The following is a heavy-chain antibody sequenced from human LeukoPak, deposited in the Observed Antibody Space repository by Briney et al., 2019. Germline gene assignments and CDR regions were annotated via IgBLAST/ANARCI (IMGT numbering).Heavy chain of an antibody. CDR1: GFIVSTNY. Sequence: GGSLRLSCAASGFIVSTNYMGWVRQAPGKGLEWVSVIYNDDRTYFADSVKGRFAISRDNSKNTLYLQMNSLRAEDTAVYYCAKDQDWPTAMITNWGQGTLVTVSS. V-gene: IGHV3-53*01. CDR2: IYNDDRT. D-gene: IGHD5-18*01. J-gene: IGHJ4*02. CDR3: AKDQDWPTAMITN.